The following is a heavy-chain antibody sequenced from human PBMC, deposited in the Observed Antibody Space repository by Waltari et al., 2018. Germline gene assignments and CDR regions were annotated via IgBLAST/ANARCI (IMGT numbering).Heavy chain of an antibody. CDR2: IYGSGST. CDR3: ARGLTQYGATTGFDY. Sequence: QVQLQESGPGLVKPSGTMSLTCVVSGDSINTTPWWGWIRQAPGKGLEWIGQIYGSGSTIYNPSVKGRVTISADNSKNQFSLTLKSVTAADTALYFCARGLTQYGATTGFDYWGQGTRVSVSS. V-gene: IGHV4-4*02. D-gene: IGHD3-9*01. CDR1: GDSINTTPW. J-gene: IGHJ4*02.